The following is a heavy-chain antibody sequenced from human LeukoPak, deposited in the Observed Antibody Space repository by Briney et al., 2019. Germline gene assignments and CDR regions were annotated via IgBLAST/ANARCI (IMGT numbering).Heavy chain of an antibody. CDR3: AKINSSGWQKSFDY. Sequence: SETLSLTCAVSGYSISSSYYWGWIRQPPGKGLEWIGSIYHSGSTYYNPSLKSRVTISVDTSKNQFSLKLSSVTAADTAVYYCAKINSSGWQKSFDYWGQGTLVTVSS. CDR2: IYHSGST. D-gene: IGHD6-19*01. J-gene: IGHJ4*02. CDR1: GYSISSSYY. V-gene: IGHV4-38-2*01.